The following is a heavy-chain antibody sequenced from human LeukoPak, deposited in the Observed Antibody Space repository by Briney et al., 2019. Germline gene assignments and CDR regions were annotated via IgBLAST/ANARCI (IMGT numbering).Heavy chain of an antibody. V-gene: IGHV3-48*01. Sequence: GGSLRLSCAASGFTFRSYAMNWVRQAPGKGLEWVSYISDTSRTIYYADSVQGRFTISRDNAKNTVYLQMNSLRAEDTAVYYCAKAEPASGYDYWGQGTLVTVSS. CDR1: GFTFRSYA. CDR3: AKAEPASGYDY. D-gene: IGHD6-13*01. J-gene: IGHJ4*02. CDR2: ISDTSRTI.